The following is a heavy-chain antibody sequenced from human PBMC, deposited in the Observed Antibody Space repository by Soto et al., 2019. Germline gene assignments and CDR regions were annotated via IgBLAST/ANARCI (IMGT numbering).Heavy chain of an antibody. CDR1: GFTFRSFA. CDR3: AKDRLSDWYYYYGMDV. V-gene: IGHV3-23*01. CDR2: ISGSGGST. J-gene: IGHJ6*02. D-gene: IGHD3-9*01. Sequence: PGGSLRLSCAASGFTFRSFAMSWVRQAPGKGLEWVSAISGSGGSTFYADSVRARFTISRDNSDNTVYLQMNSLRVEDTAVYYCAKDRLSDWYYYYGMDVSGQGTTVTVSS.